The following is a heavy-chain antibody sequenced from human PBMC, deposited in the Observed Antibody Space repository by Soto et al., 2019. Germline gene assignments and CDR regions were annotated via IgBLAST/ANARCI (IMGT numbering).Heavy chain of an antibody. V-gene: IGHV1-18*01. Sequence: STFSNDGICLVRQAPGQGLEGMGWISAYNGNTNYPQKLQGRVTMTTDTSTSTAYMELRSLRSDDTAVYYGARWQWLYRYFD. J-gene: IGHJ2*01. CDR2: ISAYNGNT. D-gene: IGHD6-19*01. CDR3: ARWQWLYRYFD. CDR1: STFSNDG.